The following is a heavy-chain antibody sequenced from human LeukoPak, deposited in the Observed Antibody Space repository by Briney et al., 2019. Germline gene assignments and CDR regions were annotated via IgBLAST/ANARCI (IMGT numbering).Heavy chain of an antibody. Sequence: ASVKVSCKASGYTFTGYYMHWVRQAPGQGLEWMGWINPNSGGTNYAQKFQGRVTMTRGTSISTAYMELSRLRSDDTAVYYCARDPLDYDYVWGSYIDYWGQGTLVTVSS. J-gene: IGHJ4*02. V-gene: IGHV1-2*02. D-gene: IGHD3-16*01. CDR1: GYTFTGYY. CDR3: ARDPLDYDYVWGSYIDY. CDR2: INPNSGGT.